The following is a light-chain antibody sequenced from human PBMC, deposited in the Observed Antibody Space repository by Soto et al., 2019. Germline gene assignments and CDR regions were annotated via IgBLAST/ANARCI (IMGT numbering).Light chain of an antibody. CDR1: QSISSY. V-gene: IGKV1-39*01. CDR3: QQSYSTPRST. J-gene: IGKJ2*01. Sequence: DIQMTQSPSSLSASVGDRVTITCRASQSISSYLNWYQHKPGKAPKLLIYAASSLQSGVPSRFSGSGSGTDFTLTISSLQPEDFATYYCQQSYSTPRSTFGQGTKLEIK. CDR2: AAS.